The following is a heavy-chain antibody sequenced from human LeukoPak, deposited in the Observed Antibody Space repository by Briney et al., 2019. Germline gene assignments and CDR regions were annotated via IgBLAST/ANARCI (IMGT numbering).Heavy chain of an antibody. CDR1: GFTFSSYG. CDR3: AKDSSYGDYDFSIDP. V-gene: IGHV3-30*18. J-gene: IGHJ5*02. CDR2: ISYDGSNK. D-gene: IGHD4-17*01. Sequence: PGGSLRLSCAASGFTFSSYGMHWVRQAPGKGLEWVAVISYDGSNKYYADSVKGRFTISRDNSKNTLYLQMNSLRAEDTAVYYCAKDSSYGDYDFSIDPWGQGTLVTVSS.